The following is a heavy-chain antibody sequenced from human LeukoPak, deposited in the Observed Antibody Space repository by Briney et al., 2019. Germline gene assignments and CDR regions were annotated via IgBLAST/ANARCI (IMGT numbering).Heavy chain of an antibody. J-gene: IGHJ4*02. CDR2: ISGSGGST. Sequence: SGGSLRLSCAASGFTFSNNAMSWVRQAPGKGLEWVSAISGSGGSTYYADSVKGRFTISRDNSKNTLYLQMNSLRAEDTAVYYCAKEVNYDFWSGYVDYWGQGTLVTVSS. CDR3: AKEVNYDFWSGYVDY. CDR1: GFTFSNNA. V-gene: IGHV3-23*01. D-gene: IGHD3-3*01.